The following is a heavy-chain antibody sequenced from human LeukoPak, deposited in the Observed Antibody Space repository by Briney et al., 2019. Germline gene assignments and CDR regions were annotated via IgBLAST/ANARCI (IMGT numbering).Heavy chain of an antibody. Sequence: GGSLRLSCAASGFTFSTYAMHWVRQAPGKGLEWVALISYEGSNKYYADSVTGRFTISRDNSKNTLSLQMNSLRDEDTAVYFCAGDKEWLFDYWGQGTLVTVSS. CDR1: GFTFSTYA. J-gene: IGHJ4*02. D-gene: IGHD5-24*01. CDR3: AGDKEWLFDY. V-gene: IGHV3-30*01. CDR2: ISYEGSNK.